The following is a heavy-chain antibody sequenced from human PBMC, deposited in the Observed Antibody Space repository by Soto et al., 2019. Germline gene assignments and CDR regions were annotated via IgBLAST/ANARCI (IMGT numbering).Heavy chain of an antibody. Sequence: GESLKISCKGSGYNFITYWIGWVRQMPGKGLEWMGIIYPGDSDVRYSPSFQGQVTISADKSISTAYLRWNSLKASDTAMYYCARREYCTSSSCPYYYYGMDVWGQGTTVTVSS. CDR1: GYNFITYW. J-gene: IGHJ6*02. D-gene: IGHD2-2*01. CDR3: ARREYCTSSSCPYYYYGMDV. V-gene: IGHV5-51*01. CDR2: IYPGDSDV.